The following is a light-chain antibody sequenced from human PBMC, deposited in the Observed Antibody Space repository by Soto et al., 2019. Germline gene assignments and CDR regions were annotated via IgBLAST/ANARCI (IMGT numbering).Light chain of an antibody. V-gene: IGKV3-20*01. CDR3: QQYGSSPWT. CDR1: QSVSNNY. Sequence: EIVLTQSPGTLSLSPGERATLSCRASQSVSNNYLAWYQQKPGQAPRLLIYGASNRASAIPDRFSGSGSGTDFTLTIIRLEPEDFAVYYCQQYGSSPWTFGQGTKVDIK. CDR2: GAS. J-gene: IGKJ1*01.